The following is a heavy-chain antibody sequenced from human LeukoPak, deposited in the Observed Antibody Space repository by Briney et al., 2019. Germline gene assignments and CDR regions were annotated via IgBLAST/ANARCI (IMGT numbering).Heavy chain of an antibody. Sequence: PSETLSLTCAVSGGSISSSDWWTWVRQPPGKGLEWIGEIYQSGTTNYNPSLKSRVTISVDKPKNQFSLKLSSVTAADTAVYHCARVASGTAFFDYWGQGTLVTVSS. D-gene: IGHD1-1*01. CDR1: GGSISSSDW. J-gene: IGHJ4*02. CDR2: IYQSGTT. CDR3: ARVASGTAFFDY. V-gene: IGHV4-4*02.